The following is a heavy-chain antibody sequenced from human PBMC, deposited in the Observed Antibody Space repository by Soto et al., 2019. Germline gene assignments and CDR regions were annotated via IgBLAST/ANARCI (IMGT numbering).Heavy chain of an antibody. Sequence: GGSLRLSCAASGFTCSSYAMSWVRQAPGKGLEWVSAISGSGGSTYYADSVKGRFTISRDNSKNTLYLQMNSLRAEDTAVYYCAKDGISSGYRSYYFDYWGQGTLVTVSS. CDR1: GFTCSSYA. J-gene: IGHJ4*02. V-gene: IGHV3-23*01. CDR3: AKDGISSGYRSYYFDY. CDR2: ISGSGGST. D-gene: IGHD3-22*01.